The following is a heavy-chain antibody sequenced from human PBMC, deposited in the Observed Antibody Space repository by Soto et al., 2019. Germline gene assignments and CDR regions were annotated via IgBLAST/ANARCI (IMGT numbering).Heavy chain of an antibody. D-gene: IGHD5-12*01. CDR1: GSALTSQG. CDR3: AGWLPTVWFDP. V-gene: IGHV1-18*01. Sequence: GASVNLSLNAPGSALTSQGMRWVRQAPGQGLEWKRWISAYNGNTNYAQKLQGRVTMTTDTSTSTAYMELRSLRSDDTAVYYCAGWLPTVWFDPWGQGTRVTVSS. J-gene: IGHJ5*02. CDR2: ISAYNGNT.